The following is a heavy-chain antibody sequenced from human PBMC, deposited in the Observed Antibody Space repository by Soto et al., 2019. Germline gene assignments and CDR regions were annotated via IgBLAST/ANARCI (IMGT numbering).Heavy chain of an antibody. V-gene: IGHV4-31*03. Sequence: PSETLSLTCTVSGGSISSGGYYWSWIRQHPGKGLEWIGYIYYSGSTYYNPSLKSRVTISVDTSKNQFSLKLSSVTAADTAVYYCARDPFTIFGVVIQGFDYWGQGTLVTVSS. CDR1: GGSISSGGYY. D-gene: IGHD3-3*01. CDR2: IYYSGST. J-gene: IGHJ4*02. CDR3: ARDPFTIFGVVIQGFDY.